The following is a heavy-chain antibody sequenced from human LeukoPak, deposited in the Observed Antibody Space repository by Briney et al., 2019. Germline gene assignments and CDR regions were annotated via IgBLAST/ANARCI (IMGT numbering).Heavy chain of an antibody. CDR3: AQIRATLTYC. V-gene: IGHV2-5*02. J-gene: IGHJ4*02. CDR2: LYWDDDK. CDR1: GFSLSTSGVG. D-gene: IGHD4-17*01. Sequence: SGPTLVNPTQTLTLICTFSGFSLSTSGVGVGWIRQPPGKALEGLALLYWDDDKRYSLSLKSRLTITKDTSKSQVVLTMTNLDPVDTDTYHCAQIRATLTYCWGQGTLVTVSS.